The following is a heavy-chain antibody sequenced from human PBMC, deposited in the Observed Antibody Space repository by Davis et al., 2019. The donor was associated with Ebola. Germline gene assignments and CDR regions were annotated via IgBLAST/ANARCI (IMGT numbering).Heavy chain of an antibody. J-gene: IGHJ4*02. CDR3: AREAPSCGGDCLDY. CDR1: GFSFTNYD. Sequence: PGGSLRLSCAASGFSFTNYDMHWVRQAPGRGLEWVAFIRYDGSNKYYADSVKGQFTISRDNAKNSLFLQMNSLRAEDTAVYYCAREAPSCGGDCLDYWGQGTLVTVSS. V-gene: IGHV3-30*02. CDR2: IRYDGSNK. D-gene: IGHD2-21*01.